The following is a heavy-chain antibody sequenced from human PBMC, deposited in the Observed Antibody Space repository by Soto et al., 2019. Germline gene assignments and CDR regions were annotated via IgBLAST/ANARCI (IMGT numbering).Heavy chain of an antibody. CDR1: GASVTSGGYY. V-gene: IGHV4-31*03. D-gene: IGHD6-25*01. Sequence: QVQLQESGPGLVKPSQTPSVTCTVSGASVTSGGYYWTWIRQHSGKGLEWIGHIYSDGRTYYSPSLKSRLTISLAMSKNQFSLRLTSVTVADTAVDYCASGYKYPSDYWGQGTLVAVSS. CDR2: IYSDGRT. CDR3: ASGYKYPSDY. J-gene: IGHJ4*02.